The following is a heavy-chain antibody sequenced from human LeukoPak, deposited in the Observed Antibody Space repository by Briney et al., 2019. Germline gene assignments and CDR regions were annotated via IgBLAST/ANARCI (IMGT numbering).Heavy chain of an antibody. CDR3: ARDQDYFRSTSCYKY. V-gene: IGHV3-7*01. CDR1: GFTFSSYW. CDR2: IKQDGSEK. D-gene: IGHD2-2*02. J-gene: IGHJ4*02. Sequence: GGSLRLSCAASGFTFSSYWMSWVRQAPGKGLEWVANIKQDGSEKYYVDSVKGRFSISRDNAKNSLYLQMNSLRAEDTAVYYCARDQDYFRSTSCYKYWGQGTLVTVSS.